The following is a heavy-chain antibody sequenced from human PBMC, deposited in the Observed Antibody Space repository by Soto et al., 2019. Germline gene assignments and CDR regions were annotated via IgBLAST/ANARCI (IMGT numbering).Heavy chain of an antibody. V-gene: IGHV4-34*01. CDR3: ARGGVTYYDFWSGYYYYGMDV. CDR2: INHSGST. D-gene: IGHD3-3*01. J-gene: IGHJ6*02. CDR1: DGSFNSFSGYY. Sequence: SETLSLTCAVYDGSFNSFSGYYWSWIRQPPGKGLEWIGEINHSGSTNYNPSLKSRVTISVDTSKNQFSLKLSSVTAADTAVYYCARGGVTYYDFWSGYYYYGMDVWGQGTTVTVSS.